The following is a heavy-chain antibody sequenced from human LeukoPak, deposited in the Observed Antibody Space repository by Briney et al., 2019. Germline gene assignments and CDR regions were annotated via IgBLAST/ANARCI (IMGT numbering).Heavy chain of an antibody. D-gene: IGHD1-1*01. CDR2: IHHSGST. J-gene: IGHJ5*02. CDR1: GGSISGTSYY. Sequence: SETLSLTCTVSGGSISGTSYYWGWIRQPPGKGLEWIAGIHHSGSTYYNPSLKSRVTISVDTSKNQFSLKLTSVTAAATAAYYCARRDTTGRIGRFDPWGQGTLVTVSS. V-gene: IGHV4-39*01. CDR3: ARRDTTGRIGRFDP.